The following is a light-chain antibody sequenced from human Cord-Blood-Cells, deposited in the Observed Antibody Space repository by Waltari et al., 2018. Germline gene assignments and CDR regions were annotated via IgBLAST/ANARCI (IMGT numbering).Light chain of an antibody. CDR2: EVS. V-gene: IGLV2-8*01. J-gene: IGLJ2*01. CDR3: SSYAGSNNLV. Sequence: QSALTQPPSASGSPGQSVTISCTGTSSDVGGYNYVSWYQQHPGKAPKLMIYEVSKGPAGVPYRFSGSNSGNTASLSVSGLQAEDEADYYCSSYAGSNNLVFGGGTKLTVL. CDR1: SSDVGGYNY.